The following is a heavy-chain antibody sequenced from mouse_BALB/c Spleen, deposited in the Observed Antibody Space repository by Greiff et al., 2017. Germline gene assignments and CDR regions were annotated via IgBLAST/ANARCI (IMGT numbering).Heavy chain of an antibody. V-gene: IGHV5-12-1*01. CDR1: GFAFSSYD. CDR2: ISSGGGST. CDR3: AREGTTVVEGFDY. Sequence: EVMLVESGGGLVKPGGSLKLSCAASGFAFSSYDMSWVRQTPEKRLEWVAYISSGGGSTYYPDTVKGRFTISRDNAKNTLYLQMSSLKSEDTAMYYCAREGTTVVEGFDYWGQGTTLTVSS. J-gene: IGHJ2*01. D-gene: IGHD1-1*01.